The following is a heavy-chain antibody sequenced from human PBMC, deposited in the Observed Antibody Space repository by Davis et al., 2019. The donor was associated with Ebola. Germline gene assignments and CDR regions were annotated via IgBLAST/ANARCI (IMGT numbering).Heavy chain of an antibody. V-gene: IGHV3-7*01. CDR1: GFTFRNYW. Sequence: GESLKISCAASGFTFRNYWMSWVRQAPGKGLEWVANIKPDESEKYYVDSVKGRFTISRDNAKNSLCLQMNSLRAEDTAVYYCARDRCSGGSCYLDYWGQGTLVTVSS. CDR2: IKPDESEK. J-gene: IGHJ4*02. D-gene: IGHD2-15*01. CDR3: ARDRCSGGSCYLDY.